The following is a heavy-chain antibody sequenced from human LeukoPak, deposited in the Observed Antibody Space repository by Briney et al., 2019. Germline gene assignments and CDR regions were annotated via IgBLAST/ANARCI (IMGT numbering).Heavy chain of an antibody. CDR2: INSDGSST. CDR1: GFTFSSYW. CDR3: APEGYYYGSGSYFDY. J-gene: IGHJ4*02. Sequence: GGSLRLSCAASGFTFSSYWMHWVRQAPGKGLVCVSRINSDGSSTSYADSVKGRFTISRDNAKNTLYLQMNSLRAEDTAVYYCAPEGYYYGSGSYFDYWRQRTLVTVSS. D-gene: IGHD3-10*01. V-gene: IGHV3-74*01.